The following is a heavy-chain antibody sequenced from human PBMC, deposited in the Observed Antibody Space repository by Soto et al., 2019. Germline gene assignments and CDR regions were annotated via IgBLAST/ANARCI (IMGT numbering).Heavy chain of an antibody. CDR1: GYTFTSYA. J-gene: IGHJ5*02. Sequence: GASVKVSCKASGYTFTSYAMHWVRQAPGQRLEWMGWINAGNGNTKYSQKFQGRVTITRDASASTAYMELSSLRSEDTAVYYCARASGSYYDFWSGYYLGFDPWGQGTLVTVSS. CDR3: ARASGSYYDFWSGYYLGFDP. V-gene: IGHV1-3*01. CDR2: INAGNGNT. D-gene: IGHD3-3*01.